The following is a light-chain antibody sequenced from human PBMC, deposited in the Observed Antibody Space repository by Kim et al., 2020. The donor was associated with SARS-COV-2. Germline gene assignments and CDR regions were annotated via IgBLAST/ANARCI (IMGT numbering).Light chain of an antibody. CDR1: QSVSN. V-gene: IGKV3-15*01. J-gene: IGKJ3*01. Sequence: EIVMTQSPATLSVSPGERATLSCRASQSVSNLAWYQQKPGQAPRLLIYDASTRATGIPGRFSGSGYGTEFTLTISSLQSGDFAVYYCQQYNNWPPTIGPGTKVDIK. CDR3: QQYNNWPPT. CDR2: DAS.